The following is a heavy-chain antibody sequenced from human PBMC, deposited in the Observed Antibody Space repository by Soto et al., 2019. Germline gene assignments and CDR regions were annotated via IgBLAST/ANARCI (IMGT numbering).Heavy chain of an antibody. J-gene: IGHJ3*02. D-gene: IGHD6-19*01. Sequence: SETLSLTCAVSGGSISSSNWWSWVRQPPGKGLEWIGEIYHSGSTNYNPSLKSRVTISVDKSKNQFSLKLSSVTAADTAVYYCASFGIAVADDAYDIWGQGTMVTVSS. CDR3: ASFGIAVADDAYDI. CDR1: GGSISSSNW. V-gene: IGHV4-4*02. CDR2: IYHSGST.